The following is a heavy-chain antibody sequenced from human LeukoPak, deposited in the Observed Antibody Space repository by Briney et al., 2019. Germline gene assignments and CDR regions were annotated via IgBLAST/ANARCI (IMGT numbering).Heavy chain of an antibody. CDR1: GFTFSSYG. CDR3: AKELAAAGGYYYYYMDV. D-gene: IGHD6-13*01. CDR2: IWYDGSNK. Sequence: GGSLRLSXAASGFTFSSYGMHWVRQAPGKGLEWVAVIWYDGSNKYYADSVKGRFTISRDNSKNTLYLQMNSLRAEDTAVYYCAKELAAAGGYYYYYMDVWGKGTTVTVSS. V-gene: IGHV3-33*06. J-gene: IGHJ6*03.